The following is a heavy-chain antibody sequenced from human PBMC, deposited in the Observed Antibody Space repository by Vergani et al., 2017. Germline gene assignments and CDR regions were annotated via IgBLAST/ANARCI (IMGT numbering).Heavy chain of an antibody. D-gene: IGHD3-10*01. CDR2: IRSKAYGQAT. CDR3: VRDQVTMLRGSDALDI. CDR1: GFTFGYYA. Sequence: EVQLVESGGDFVQPGRSLRLSCTASGFTFGYYAMDWFRQAPGQGLAWVGGIRSKAYGQATIYAASVKGRFTISRDDSKSIAYLQMNNLQTEDTAMYYCVRDQVTMLRGSDALDIWGQGTMVTVSS. V-gene: IGHV3-49*03. J-gene: IGHJ3*02.